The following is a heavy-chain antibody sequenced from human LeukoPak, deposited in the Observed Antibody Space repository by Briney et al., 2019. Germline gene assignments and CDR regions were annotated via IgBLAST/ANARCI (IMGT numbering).Heavy chain of an antibody. CDR2: IHPCDSDT. Sequence: GEALKISCKCSGYSFTNYWIGLVRQMPGEGLELVGIIHPCDSDTRYSPSFQSQVTIAADKSITTASLQWSSLKASDTAMYYCAFSLGDGSASDFNWFDLWGQGTLVSVSS. V-gene: IGHV5-51*01. D-gene: IGHD3-10*01. CDR3: AFSLGDGSASDFNWFDL. CDR1: GYSFTNYW. J-gene: IGHJ5*02.